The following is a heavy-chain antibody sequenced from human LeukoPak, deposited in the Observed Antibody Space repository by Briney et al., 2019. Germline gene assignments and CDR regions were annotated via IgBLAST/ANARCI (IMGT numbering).Heavy chain of an antibody. V-gene: IGHV3-23*01. CDR3: AKVSCGGDCYPEYYFDY. CDR1: GFTFSSYA. J-gene: IGHJ4*02. Sequence: GGSLRLSCAASGFTFSSYAMNWVRQAPGKGLEWVSGISSSGGSTYYADSVKGRFTISRDKSKNMLYLQMNSLRAEDTAVYYCAKVSCGGDCYPEYYFDYWGQGTLVTVSS. D-gene: IGHD2-21*02. CDR2: ISSSGGST.